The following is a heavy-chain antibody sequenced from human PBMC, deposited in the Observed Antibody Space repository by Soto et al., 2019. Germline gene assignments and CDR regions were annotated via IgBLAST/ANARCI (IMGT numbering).Heavy chain of an antibody. Sequence: EVQLLESGGGLVQPGGSLRLSCAASGFTFSSYAMSWVRQAPGKGLEWVSAISGSGGSTYYADSVKGRFTISRDNSKNTLYLQMNSLRAEDTAVYYCAPSQTSTTRPIDYWGQGTLVTVSS. CDR2: ISGSGGST. V-gene: IGHV3-23*01. D-gene: IGHD4-17*01. CDR3: APSQTSTTRPIDY. J-gene: IGHJ4*02. CDR1: GFTFSSYA.